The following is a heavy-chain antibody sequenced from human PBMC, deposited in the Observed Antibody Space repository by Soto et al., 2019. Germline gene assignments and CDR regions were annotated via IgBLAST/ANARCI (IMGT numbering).Heavy chain of an antibody. CDR2: ISAYNGNT. Sequence: ASVKVSCKASGYTFTSYCISWARQAPGQGLEWMGWISAYNGNTNYAQKLQGRVTMTTDTSTSTAYMELRSLRSDDTAVYYCARDLSYSSSSQIDYWGQGTLVTVSS. D-gene: IGHD6-6*01. CDR3: ARDLSYSSSSQIDY. J-gene: IGHJ4*02. V-gene: IGHV1-18*01. CDR1: GYTFTSYC.